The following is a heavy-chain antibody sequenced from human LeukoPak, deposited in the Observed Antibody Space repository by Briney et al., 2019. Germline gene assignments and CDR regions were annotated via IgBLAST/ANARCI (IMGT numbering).Heavy chain of an antibody. CDR1: GFTFSSYW. Sequence: PGGSLRLSCAASGFTFSSYWMSWVRQAPGKGLEWVSAISGSGGSTYYADSVKGRFTISRDNSKNTLYLQMNSLRAEDTAVYYCAREGSSGEWVDYWGQGTLVTVSS. V-gene: IGHV3-23*01. CDR3: AREGSSGEWVDY. D-gene: IGHD3-22*01. J-gene: IGHJ4*02. CDR2: ISGSGGST.